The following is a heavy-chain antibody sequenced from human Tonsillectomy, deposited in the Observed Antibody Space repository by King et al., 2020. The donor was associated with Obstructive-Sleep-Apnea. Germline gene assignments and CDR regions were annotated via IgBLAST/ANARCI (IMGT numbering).Heavy chain of an antibody. CDR2: IYPGDSDT. CDR3: ATSIVTTVGGVFDI. J-gene: IGHJ3*02. Sequence: QLVQSGAEVKKPGESLKISCKTSGYTFTKYWIGWVRQVPGKGLEWMGMIYPGDSDTRYGPSLQVQLTISDDKSISTTFVQWSSLKASDTAMYYCATSIVTTVGGVFDIWGQGTMVTVSS. D-gene: IGHD5-12*01. V-gene: IGHV5-51*01. CDR1: GYTFTKYW.